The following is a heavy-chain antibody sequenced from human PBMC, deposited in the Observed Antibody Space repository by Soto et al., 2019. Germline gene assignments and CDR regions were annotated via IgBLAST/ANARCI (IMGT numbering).Heavy chain of an antibody. V-gene: IGHV1-8*02. CDR3: AREVVEVTSIRLDP. CDR2: MNVTNDST. Sequence: QVQLVQSGAEVRTPGSSLTVSCKAIGFAFTTNDIHWVRQAPGQRLEWMGWMNVTNDSTDPADEFEGRFLMTWNTSISTAYLELTGLTSKDTAVYYCAREVVEVTSIRLDPWGQGTHVTVS. D-gene: IGHD1-1*01. CDR1: GFAFTTND. J-gene: IGHJ5*02.